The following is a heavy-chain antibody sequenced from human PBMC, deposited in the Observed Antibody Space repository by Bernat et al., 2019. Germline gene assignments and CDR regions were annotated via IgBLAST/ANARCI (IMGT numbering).Heavy chain of an antibody. J-gene: IGHJ6*02. CDR3: ARDRCRGGNCALPYYYYGMDV. CDR2: IYTTGST. D-gene: IGHD2-15*01. Sequence: QVQLQESGPGLVKPSQTLSLTCTVSGGSISSGYYWTWIRRPAGKGLEWIGRIYTTGSTNYNPSLESRVTISLDTSKNQFSLKLSSVTAADTAVYYCARDRCRGGNCALPYYYYGMDVWGQGTTVTVSS. CDR1: GGSISSGYY. V-gene: IGHV4-61*02.